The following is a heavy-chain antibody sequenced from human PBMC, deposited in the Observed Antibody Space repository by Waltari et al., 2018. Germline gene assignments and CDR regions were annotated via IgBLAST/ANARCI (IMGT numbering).Heavy chain of an antibody. CDR3: AREGTGQLWSPPPFDS. Sequence: QVHLQESGPGLVKPSETLSLTCSVSGGPISSSRHYWGWIRQPPGKGLEWIASVYYTGSSYNNPARTSRITISVETSKNQFSLKLNSVTAADTAVYFCAREGTGQLWSPPPFDSWGQGTLVTVSA. CDR2: VYYTGSS. J-gene: IGHJ4*02. CDR1: GGPISSSRHY. D-gene: IGHD5-18*01. V-gene: IGHV4-39*07.